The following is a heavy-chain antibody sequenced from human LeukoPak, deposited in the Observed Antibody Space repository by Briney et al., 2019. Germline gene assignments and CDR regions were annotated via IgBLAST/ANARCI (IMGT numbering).Heavy chain of an antibody. Sequence: GGSLRLSCAASGFTFSSYWMSWVRQAPGKGLEWVANIKQDGSGKYYVDSVKGRFTISRDNAKNSLYLQMNSLRAEDTAVYYCARDDYYDSSGFDYWGQGTLVTVSS. J-gene: IGHJ4*02. D-gene: IGHD3-22*01. V-gene: IGHV3-7*01. CDR2: IKQDGSGK. CDR3: ARDDYYDSSGFDY. CDR1: GFTFSSYW.